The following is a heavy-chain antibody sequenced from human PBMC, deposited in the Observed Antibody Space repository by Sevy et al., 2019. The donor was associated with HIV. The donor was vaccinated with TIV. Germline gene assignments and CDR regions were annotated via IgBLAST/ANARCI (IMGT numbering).Heavy chain of an antibody. CDR2: FSFGCGKI. D-gene: IGHD2-2*01. V-gene: IGHV3-23*01. Sequence: GGSLRLSCAASGFTFSNYAMSWVRQAPGKGLEWVSTFSFGCGKINYADSVKGRFTISRDNSKNTLYLQMTSLRAEDTALYYCAREGCSKPHDYWGQGTLVTVSS. CDR1: GFTFSNYA. CDR3: AREGCSKPHDY. J-gene: IGHJ4*02.